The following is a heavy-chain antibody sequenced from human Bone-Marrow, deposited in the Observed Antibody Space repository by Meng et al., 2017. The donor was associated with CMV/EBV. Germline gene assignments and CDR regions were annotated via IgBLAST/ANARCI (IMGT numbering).Heavy chain of an antibody. D-gene: IGHD2/OR15-2a*01. Sequence: SETLSLTCTVSGGSISSSSYYWGWIRQPPGKGLEWIGSIYYSGSTYYNPSLKSRVTISVDTSKNQFSLKLSSVTAADTAVYYCARDRRLRISYYGMDVWGQGTTVTVSS. CDR3: ARDRRLRISYYGMDV. CDR2: IYYSGST. J-gene: IGHJ6*01. V-gene: IGHV4-39*07. CDR1: GGSISSSSYY.